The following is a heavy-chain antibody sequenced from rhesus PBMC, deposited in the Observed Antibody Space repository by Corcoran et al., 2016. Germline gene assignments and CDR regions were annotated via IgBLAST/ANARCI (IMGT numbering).Heavy chain of an antibody. CDR1: GGSISDDYY. CDR2: IYGSGGGT. V-gene: IGHV4-106*01. Sequence: QVQLQESGPGRVKPSETLSPTSGVSGGSISDDYYWSWIRQPPGKGLELIVYIYGSGGGTNYNPSLNDRVTISIDTSKNQFSLKLSSVTAADTAVYYCAREGIQYDYFEFWGQGALVTVSS. CDR3: AREGIQYDYFEF. D-gene: IGHD4-23*01. J-gene: IGHJ1*01.